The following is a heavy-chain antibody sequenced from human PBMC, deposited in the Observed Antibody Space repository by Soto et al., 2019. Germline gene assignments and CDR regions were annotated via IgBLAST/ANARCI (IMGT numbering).Heavy chain of an antibody. D-gene: IGHD3-3*01. CDR2: IYYSGST. Sequence: PSETLFLTCTVSGGSISSGGYYWSWIRQHPGKGLEWIGYIYYSGSTYYNPSLKSRVTISVDTSKNQFSLKLSSVTAADTAVYYCARDSFWSGYADYYGMDVWGQGTTVT. CDR1: GGSISSGGYY. J-gene: IGHJ6*02. V-gene: IGHV4-31*03. CDR3: ARDSFWSGYADYYGMDV.